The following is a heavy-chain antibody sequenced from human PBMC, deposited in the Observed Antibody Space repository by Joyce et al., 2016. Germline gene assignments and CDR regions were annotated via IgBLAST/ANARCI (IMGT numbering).Heavy chain of an antibody. Sequence: QVQLVQSGAEVKKPGASVKVSCKASGYTLTGYYIHGVRQAPGRGLEWIGRINPNSGDSNYAQKFQARVTLTRDTSISTADMELKSLRSDDTAVYFCASNFKLPHDYYYYSYMDVWGKGTTVTVSS. CDR2: INPNSGDS. CDR3: ASNFKLPHDYYYYSYMDV. V-gene: IGHV1-2*06. J-gene: IGHJ6*03. D-gene: IGHD2-15*01. CDR1: GYTLTGYY.